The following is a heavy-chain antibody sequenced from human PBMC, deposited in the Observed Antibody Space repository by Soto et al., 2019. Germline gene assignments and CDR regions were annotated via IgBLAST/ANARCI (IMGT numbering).Heavy chain of an antibody. Sequence: PSETLSLTCAFYGWNVIGYYWNWIRQPTGKGLEWIGEINHTGGTHYNPSLKSRVTMSVDTSKNQFSLRLSSVTAADTAIYYCATRITVFGLLIPPFDPWGQGTQVTVSS. D-gene: IGHD3-3*01. V-gene: IGHV4-34*08. CDR2: INHTGGT. CDR1: GWNVIGYY. CDR3: ATRITVFGLLIPPFDP. J-gene: IGHJ5*02.